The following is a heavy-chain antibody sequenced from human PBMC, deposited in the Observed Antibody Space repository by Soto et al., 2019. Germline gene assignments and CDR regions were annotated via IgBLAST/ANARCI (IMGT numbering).Heavy chain of an antibody. J-gene: IGHJ3*01. CDR1: GFTFSNYA. CDR3: AKGRLAIATAAFGV. V-gene: IGHV3-23*01. D-gene: IGHD3-3*02. Sequence: QLLESGGGLVQPGGSLRLSCAASGFTFSNYAMTWVRQAPGKGLEWVSTIGGDGGSTYYADSVKGRFTMSRDNSKSTVFLQMSSLRAEDTALYYCAKGRLAIATAAFGVWGQGTRVTVSS. CDR2: IGGDGGST.